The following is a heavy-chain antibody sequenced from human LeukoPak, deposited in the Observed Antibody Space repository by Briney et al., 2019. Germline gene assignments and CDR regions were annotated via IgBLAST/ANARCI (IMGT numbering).Heavy chain of an antibody. CDR1: GASFSGYY. J-gene: IGHJ3*02. CDR3: ASCLSYYYDSSGHQVRDAFDI. V-gene: IGHV4-34*01. CDR2: INHSGST. Sequence: PSETLSLTCAVYGASFSGYYWSWIRQPPGKGLEWIGEINHSGSTDYNPSLKGRVTTSVDTSKNQFSLKSSSVTAADTAVYYCASCLSYYYDSSGHQVRDAFDIWGRGTMVTVSS. D-gene: IGHD3-22*01.